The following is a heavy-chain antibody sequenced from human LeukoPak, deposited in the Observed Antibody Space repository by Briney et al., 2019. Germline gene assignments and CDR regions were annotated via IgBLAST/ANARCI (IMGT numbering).Heavy chain of an antibody. CDR1: GGSISRSSYY. V-gene: IGHV4-39*01. J-gene: IGHJ6*02. Sequence: PSETLSLTCTVSGGSISRSSYYWGWIRQPPGKGLEWIGSIYYSGSTYYNPSLKSRVTISVDTSENQFSLKLSSVTAADTAVYYCASSLTLYYYYGMDVWGQGTTVTVSS. CDR2: IYYSGST. CDR3: ASSLTLYYYYGMDV.